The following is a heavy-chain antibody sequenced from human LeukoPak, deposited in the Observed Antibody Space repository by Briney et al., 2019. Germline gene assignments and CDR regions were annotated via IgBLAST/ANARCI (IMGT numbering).Heavy chain of an antibody. J-gene: IGHJ4*02. CDR1: GFTFRNYA. CDR3: AKDPPDRYSPEY. CDR2: TNDDGSGR. D-gene: IGHD2-15*01. Sequence: GGSLRLSCAASGFTFRNYAMYWVRQAPGKGLEWVAFTNDDGSGRCYADSVKGRFTVSRDNPKNTLYLQMNSLRTEDTAVYYCAKDPPDRYSPEYWGQGTMVTVPS. V-gene: IGHV3-30*02.